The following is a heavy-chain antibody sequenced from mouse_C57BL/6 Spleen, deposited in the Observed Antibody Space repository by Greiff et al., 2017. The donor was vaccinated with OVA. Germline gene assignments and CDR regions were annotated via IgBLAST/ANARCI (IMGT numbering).Heavy chain of an antibody. J-gene: IGHJ1*03. CDR3: ARTPYYYGSSYWYFDV. V-gene: IGHV5-4*03. D-gene: IGHD1-1*01. CDR1: GFTFSSYA. Sequence: EVNVVESGGGLVKPGGSLKLSCAASGFTFSSYAMSWVRQTPEKRLEWVATISDGGSYTYYPDNVKGRFTISRDNAKNNLYLQMSHLKSEDTAMYYCARTPYYYGSSYWYFDVWGTGTTVTVSS. CDR2: ISDGGSYT.